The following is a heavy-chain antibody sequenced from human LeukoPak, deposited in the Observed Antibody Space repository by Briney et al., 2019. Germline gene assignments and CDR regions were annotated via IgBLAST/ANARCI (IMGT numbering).Heavy chain of an antibody. CDR1: GYTFTNYD. Sequence: GASVKVSCKASGYTFTNYDINWVRQAAGQGLEWMGWMNPNRGDTGYVEKFQGRVTMTRDTSMNTAYMELSSLRSEDTAVYYCTRSGFGGGVHFDYWGQGTPVTVSS. J-gene: IGHJ4*02. CDR2: MNPNRGDT. D-gene: IGHD3-16*01. CDR3: TRSGFGGGVHFDY. V-gene: IGHV1-8*01.